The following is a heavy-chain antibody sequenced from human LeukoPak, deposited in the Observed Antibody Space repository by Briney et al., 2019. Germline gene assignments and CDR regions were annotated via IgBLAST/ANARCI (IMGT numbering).Heavy chain of an antibody. D-gene: IGHD3-16*02. CDR3: ARVRVSVYDYVWGSYRPSEASFDY. CDR1: GYTFTGYY. Sequence: ASVKVSCKASGYTFTGYYMHWVRQAPGQGLVWMGWINPNSGGTNYAQKFQGRVTMTRDTSISTAYMELSRLRSDDTAVYYCARVRVSVYDYVWGSYRPSEASFDYWGQGTLVTVSS. CDR2: INPNSGGT. J-gene: IGHJ4*02. V-gene: IGHV1-2*02.